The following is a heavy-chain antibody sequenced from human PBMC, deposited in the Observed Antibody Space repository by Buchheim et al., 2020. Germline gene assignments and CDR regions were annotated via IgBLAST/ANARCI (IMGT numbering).Heavy chain of an antibody. CDR1: GFTFSTSA. CDR2: ISGSGYNT. D-gene: IGHD2-2*01. Sequence: EVQVLESGGSLVQPGGSLRLSCSASGFTFSTSAMNWVRQAPGKGLEWVSAISGSGYNTYFADSVKGRFSISSDNSKNSLWLQMNSLRAEDTAVYYCARGYCSSTSCYRTTFDYWGQGTL. V-gene: IGHV3-23*01. J-gene: IGHJ4*02. CDR3: ARGYCSSTSCYRTTFDY.